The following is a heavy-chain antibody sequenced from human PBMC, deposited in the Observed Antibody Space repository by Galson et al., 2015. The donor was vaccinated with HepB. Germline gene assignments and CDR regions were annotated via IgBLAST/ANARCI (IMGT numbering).Heavy chain of an antibody. V-gene: IGHV1-69*13. Sequence: SVKVSCKASGGTFSSYAISWVRQAPGQGLEWMGGIIPIFGTANYAQKFQGRVTITADESTSTAYMELSSLRSEDTAVYYCARATYYYDSSGYYDWFDPWGQGTLVTVSS. CDR1: GGTFSSYA. CDR3: ARATYYYDSSGYYDWFDP. D-gene: IGHD3-22*01. CDR2: IIPIFGTA. J-gene: IGHJ5*02.